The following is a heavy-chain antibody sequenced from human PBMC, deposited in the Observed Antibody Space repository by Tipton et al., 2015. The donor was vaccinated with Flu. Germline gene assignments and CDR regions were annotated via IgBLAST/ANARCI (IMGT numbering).Heavy chain of an antibody. CDR1: GFTFNRYA. V-gene: IGHV3-23*01. CDR3: AKSPGYGDVFDY. Sequence: SLRLSCAASGFTFNRYAMSWVRQAPGKGREWVSAVSGGGAITYFAESVKGRSTISRDNSKNILFLQMNSLRADDTAVYPCAKSPGYGDVFDYWGQGALVTVSS. D-gene: IGHD5-18*01. J-gene: IGHJ4*02. CDR2: VSGGGAIT.